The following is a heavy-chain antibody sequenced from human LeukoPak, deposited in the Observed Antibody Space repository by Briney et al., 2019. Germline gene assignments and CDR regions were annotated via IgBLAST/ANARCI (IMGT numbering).Heavy chain of an antibody. CDR1: RFTFSNYW. Sequence: GGSLRLSCAASRFTFSNYWMTWVRQAPGKGLEWVANIKEDGSEKYYGDSVKGRFTISRDNAKNSVYPQMSSLRGGDTAVYYCARGSYGSRGYNTRGYYYYYMDVWGKGTTVTISS. V-gene: IGHV3-7*01. CDR2: IKEDGSEK. J-gene: IGHJ6*03. D-gene: IGHD3-10*01. CDR3: ARGSYGSRGYNTRGYYYYYMDV.